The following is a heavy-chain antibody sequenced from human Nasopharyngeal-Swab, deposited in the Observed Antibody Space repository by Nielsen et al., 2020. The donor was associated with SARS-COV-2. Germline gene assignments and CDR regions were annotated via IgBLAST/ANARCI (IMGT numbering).Heavy chain of an antibody. CDR2: IIPIFGTA. J-gene: IGHJ6*02. V-gene: IGHV1-69*01. CDR3: ARRGIVATGSYYYYGMDV. Sequence: WVRQAPGQGPEWMGGIIPIFGTANYAQKFQGRVTITADESTSTAYMELSSLRSEDTAVYYCARRGIVATGSYYYYGMDVWGQGTTVTVSS. D-gene: IGHD5-12*01.